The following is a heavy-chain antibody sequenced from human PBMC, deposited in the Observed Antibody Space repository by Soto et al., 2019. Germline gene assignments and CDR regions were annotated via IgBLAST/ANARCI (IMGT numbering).Heavy chain of an antibody. Sequence: QVQLVESGGGVVQPGRSLRLSCATSGFTFSSYAIHWVRQAPGNGLEWVAVISYEGSNKNYADSVKGRFTISRDNSKNTVALQMNSLRAEDTSVYYCARHGVGVVPAPIRFDYSCHGPPVTVSS. CDR2: ISYEGSNK. CDR3: ARHGVGVVPAPIRFDY. D-gene: IGHD2-2*01. CDR1: GFTFSSYA. J-gene: IGHJ4*01. V-gene: IGHV3-30-3*01.